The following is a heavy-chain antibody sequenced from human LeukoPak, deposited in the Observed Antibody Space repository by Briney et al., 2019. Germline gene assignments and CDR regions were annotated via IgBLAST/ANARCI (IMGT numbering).Heavy chain of an antibody. V-gene: IGHV4-61*08. Sequence: PSETLSLTCVVSGGSISTGGYYWSWIRQPPGKGLEWIGYIYYSGSTNYNPSLKSRVTISVDTSKNQFSLKLSSVTAADTAVYYCARVSGDYSPFDYWGQGTLVTVSS. CDR1: GGSISTGGYY. D-gene: IGHD4-17*01. J-gene: IGHJ4*02. CDR3: ARVSGDYSPFDY. CDR2: IYYSGST.